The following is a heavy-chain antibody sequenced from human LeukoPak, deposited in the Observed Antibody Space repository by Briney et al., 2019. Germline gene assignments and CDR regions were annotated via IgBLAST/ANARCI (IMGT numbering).Heavy chain of an antibody. CDR3: ARHPWGGYSGYEFDY. V-gene: IGHV4-4*07. Sequence: SETLSLTCTVSGGSISSYYWSRIRQPAGKGLEWIGRIYTSGSTNYNPSLKSRVTMSVDTSKNQFSLKLSSVTAADMAVYYCARHPWGGYSGYEFDYWGQGTLVTVSS. D-gene: IGHD5-12*01. J-gene: IGHJ4*02. CDR1: GGSISSYY. CDR2: IYTSGST.